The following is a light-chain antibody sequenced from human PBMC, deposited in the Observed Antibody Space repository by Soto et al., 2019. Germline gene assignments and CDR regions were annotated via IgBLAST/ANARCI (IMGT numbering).Light chain of an antibody. J-gene: IGKJ4*01. CDR1: QSVSSY. CDR3: QQRSNSPLT. Sequence: DIVLTQSPATLSVSPGERATLAFRASQSVSSYVAWYQSKPGQAPMLLMYDASNTVIGIPARFSVSGSATDFTLTIRSLEPEDCAVYYCQQRSNSPLTFGGGPTVEI. CDR2: DAS. V-gene: IGKV3-11*01.